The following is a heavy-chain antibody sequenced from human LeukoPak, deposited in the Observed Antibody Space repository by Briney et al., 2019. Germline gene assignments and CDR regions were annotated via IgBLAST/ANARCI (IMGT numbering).Heavy chain of an antibody. J-gene: IGHJ4*02. CDR1: GGTFSSYA. V-gene: IGHV1-69*04. D-gene: IGHD6-19*01. CDR3: ASIAVAGTSGFDY. CDR2: IIPILGIA. Sequence: GSSVKVSCKAPGGTFSSYAISWVRQAPGQGLEWMGRIIPILGIANYAQKFQGRVTITADKSTSTAYMELSSLRSEDTAVYYCASIAVAGTSGFDYWGQGTLVTVSS.